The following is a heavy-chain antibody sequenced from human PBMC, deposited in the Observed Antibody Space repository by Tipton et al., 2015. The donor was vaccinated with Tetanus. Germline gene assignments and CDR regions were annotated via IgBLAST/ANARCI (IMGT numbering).Heavy chain of an antibody. J-gene: IGHJ5*02. CDR2: INHSGST. D-gene: IGHD5-12*01. CDR1: GGSFSGYY. V-gene: IGHV4-34*01. Sequence: TLSLTCAVYGGSFSGYYWSWIRQPPGKGLEWIGEINHSGSTNYNPSLKSRVTISVDTSKNQFSLKLSSVTAADTAVYYCASLDIVARPDWFDPWGQGTLVTVSS. CDR3: ASLDIVARPDWFDP.